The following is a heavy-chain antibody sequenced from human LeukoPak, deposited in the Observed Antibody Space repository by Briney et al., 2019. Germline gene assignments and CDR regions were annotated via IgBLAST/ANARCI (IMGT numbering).Heavy chain of an antibody. D-gene: IGHD4-17*01. CDR1: GGTFSSYA. CDR2: IIPILGIA. V-gene: IGHV1-69*04. J-gene: IGHJ4*02. CDR3: ARGRMHGDYDR. Sequence: ASVKVSCKASGGTFSSYAISWVRQAPGQGLEWMGRIIPILGIANYAQKFQGRVTITADKSTSTAYMELSSLRSEDTAVYYCARGRMHGDYDRWGQGTLVTVSS.